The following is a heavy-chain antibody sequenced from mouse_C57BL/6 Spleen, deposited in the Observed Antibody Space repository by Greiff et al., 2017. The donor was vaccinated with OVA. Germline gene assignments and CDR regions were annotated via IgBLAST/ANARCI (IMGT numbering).Heavy chain of an antibody. CDR1: GYAFSSYW. J-gene: IGHJ2*01. CDR3: ARPGWEASLDSRDY. CDR2: IYPGDGDT. V-gene: IGHV1-80*01. D-gene: IGHD3-1*01. Sequence: QVQLQQSGAELVKPGASVKISCKASGYAFSSYWMNWVKQRPGKGLEWIGQIYPGDGDTNYNGKFKGKATLTADKSSSTAYMQLSSLTSEDSAVYFCARPGWEASLDSRDYWGQGTTLTVSS.